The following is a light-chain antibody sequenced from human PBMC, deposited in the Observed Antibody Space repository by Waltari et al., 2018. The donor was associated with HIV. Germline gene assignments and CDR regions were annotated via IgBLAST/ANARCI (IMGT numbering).Light chain of an antibody. V-gene: IGLV2-23*02. J-gene: IGLJ6*01. Sequence: QSALSQPASVAGSPGQSVTVPCSGTRLDVGLYPLISWDPHHPAQDPKLLVHEIKKRPSGVADRVSGSRSGNTAFLTISGLQPDDEASYVCCSYAGDAFLYVCGSGTTVTVL. CDR2: EIK. CDR3: CSYAGDAFLYV. CDR1: RLDVGLYPL.